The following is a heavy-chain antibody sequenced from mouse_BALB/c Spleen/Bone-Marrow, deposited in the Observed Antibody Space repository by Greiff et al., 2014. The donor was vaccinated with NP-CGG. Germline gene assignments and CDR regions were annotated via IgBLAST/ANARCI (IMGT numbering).Heavy chain of an antibody. CDR2: IHYSGST. CDR3: ARIYYGSSCDY. V-gene: IGHV3-1*02. Sequence: EVKLMESGPDLVKPSQSLSLTCTVTGYSITSGYRWHWIRQFPGNKLEWMGYIHYSGSTNYNPSLKSRISNTRDTSKNQFFLQLNSVTTEDTATYYCARIYYGSSCDYWGQGTTLTVSS. D-gene: IGHD1-1*01. CDR1: GYSITSGYR. J-gene: IGHJ2*01.